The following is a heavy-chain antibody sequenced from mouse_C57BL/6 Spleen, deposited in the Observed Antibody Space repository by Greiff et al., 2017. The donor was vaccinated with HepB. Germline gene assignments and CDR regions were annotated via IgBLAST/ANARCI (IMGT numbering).Heavy chain of an antibody. CDR2: IDPSDSYT. CDR1: GYTFTSYW. Sequence: VQLQQSGAELAKPGASVKLSCKASGYTFTSYWMQWVKQRPGQGLEWIGEIDPSDSYTNYNQKFKGKATLTVDTSSSTAYMQLRSLTSEDSAVYYCARSLDGYYLDYWGQGTTLTVSS. CDR3: ARSLDGYYLDY. V-gene: IGHV1-50*01. D-gene: IGHD2-3*01. J-gene: IGHJ2*01.